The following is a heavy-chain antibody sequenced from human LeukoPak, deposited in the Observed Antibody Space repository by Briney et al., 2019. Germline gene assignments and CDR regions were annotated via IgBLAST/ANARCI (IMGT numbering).Heavy chain of an antibody. Sequence: PGGSLRLSCAASGFTLSSFWMSWVRQARGKGLEGVANIKQDGSERYYVDSLKGRFTISRDSANDSLYLQMNSLRAEDTAVYYCARVGGKSSPFGYWGQGTLVTVSS. CDR1: GFTLSSFW. D-gene: IGHD3-16*01. CDR2: IKQDGSER. J-gene: IGHJ4*02. CDR3: ARVGGKSSPFGY. V-gene: IGHV3-7*01.